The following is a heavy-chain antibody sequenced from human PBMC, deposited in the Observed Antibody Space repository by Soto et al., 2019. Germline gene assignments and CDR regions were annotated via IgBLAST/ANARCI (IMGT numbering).Heavy chain of an antibody. V-gene: IGHV4-59*08. CDR3: ARVPDIVVVPAAHDYYYYMDV. D-gene: IGHD2-2*01. Sequence: SETLSLTCTVSGGSISSYYWSWIRQPPGKALEWIGYIYYSGSTNYNPSLKSRVTISVDTSKNQFSLKLSSVTAADTAVYYCARVPDIVVVPAAHDYYYYMDVWGKGTTVT. CDR2: IYYSGST. J-gene: IGHJ6*03. CDR1: GGSISSYY.